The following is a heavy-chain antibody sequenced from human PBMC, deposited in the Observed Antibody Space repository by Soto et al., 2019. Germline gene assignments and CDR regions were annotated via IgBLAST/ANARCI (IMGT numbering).Heavy chain of an antibody. CDR1: GFTFSSYG. CDR3: AKVTSFNWFDP. D-gene: IGHD2-2*01. J-gene: IGHJ5*02. CDR2: ISYDGSNK. Sequence: GGSLRLSCAASGFTFSSYGMHWVRQAPGKGLEWVAVISYDGSNKYYADSVKGRFTISRDNSKNTLYLQMNSLRAEDTAVYYCAKVTSFNWFDPWGQGTLVTVSS. V-gene: IGHV3-30*18.